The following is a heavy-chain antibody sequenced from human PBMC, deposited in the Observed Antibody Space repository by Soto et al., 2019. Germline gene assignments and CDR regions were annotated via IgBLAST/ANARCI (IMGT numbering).Heavy chain of an antibody. CDR3: ARDATGYDQTPEY. Sequence: QVQLVESGGGVVQPGRSLRLSCAASGFTFRTYGMHWVRQAPGKGLEWVAVTWYDGNNKYYADSVKGRFTISRDNSKNKLYLQMNSLRAEDTAVYYCARDATGYDQTPEYWGQGTLVTVPS. V-gene: IGHV3-33*01. D-gene: IGHD5-12*01. CDR2: TWYDGNNK. J-gene: IGHJ4*02. CDR1: GFTFRTYG.